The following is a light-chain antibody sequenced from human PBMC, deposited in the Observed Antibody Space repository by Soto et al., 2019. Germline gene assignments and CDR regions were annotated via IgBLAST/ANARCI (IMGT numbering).Light chain of an antibody. CDR3: NSFTTRSTYV. J-gene: IGLJ1*01. Sequence: QPALTQPASVSGSPGQSITISCTGTSSDIGSYNRVSWYQQPPGTAPKLIIYEVNNRPSGVPDRFSGSKSGNTASLTISGLQAEDEADYYCNSFTTRSTYVFGTGTKVTVL. CDR1: SSDIGSYNR. CDR2: EVN. V-gene: IGLV2-18*02.